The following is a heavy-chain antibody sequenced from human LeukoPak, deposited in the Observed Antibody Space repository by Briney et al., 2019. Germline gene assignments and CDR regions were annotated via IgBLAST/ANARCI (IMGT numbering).Heavy chain of an antibody. CDR1: GFTLRSHA. D-gene: IGHD2-21*01. CDR3: AKDFRIGYSAHFDY. J-gene: IGHJ4*02. Sequence: LSGGSLRLSCVGSGFTLRSHAMSWVRQAPEKGLKFVSGIYENGGTTYYADSVKGRFSISRDNSKNTLYLQMDSLRGEDTAVYYCAKDFRIGYSAHFDYWGQGALVTVSS. CDR2: IYENGGTT. V-gene: IGHV3-23*01.